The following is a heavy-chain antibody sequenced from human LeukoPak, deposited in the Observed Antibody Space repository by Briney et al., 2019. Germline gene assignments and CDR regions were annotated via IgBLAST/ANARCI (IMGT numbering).Heavy chain of an antibody. Sequence: PGGSLRLSCAASGFTFSSYAMHWVRQAPGKGLEWVAVISYDGSNKYYADSVKGRFTISRDDSKNTAYLQMNSLKTEDTAVYYCTRLGYYDSSGYYHDYWGQGTLVTVSS. J-gene: IGHJ4*02. D-gene: IGHD3-22*01. CDR2: ISYDGSNK. CDR3: TRLGYYDSSGYYHDY. CDR1: GFTFSSYA. V-gene: IGHV3-30-3*01.